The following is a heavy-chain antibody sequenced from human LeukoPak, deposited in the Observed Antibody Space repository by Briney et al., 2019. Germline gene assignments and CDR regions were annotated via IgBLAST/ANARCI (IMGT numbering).Heavy chain of an antibody. CDR2: IYPGDSDT. J-gene: IGHJ4*02. CDR3: ARTQRDSSGWPTVFDY. D-gene: IGHD6-19*01. CDR1: GYSFTSYW. V-gene: IGHV5-51*01. Sequence: GESLKISCKGSGYSFTSYWIGWVRQMPGKGLEWMGIIYPGDSDTRYSPSFQGQVTISADKSISTAYLQWSSLKASDTAMYYCARTQRDSSGWPTVFDYWGQGTLVTVSS.